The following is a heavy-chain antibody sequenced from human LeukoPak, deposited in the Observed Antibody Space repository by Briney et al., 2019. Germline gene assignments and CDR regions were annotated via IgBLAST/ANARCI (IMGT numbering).Heavy chain of an antibody. J-gene: IGHJ4*02. D-gene: IGHD3-10*01. CDR3: EKDPIRGVRPYYFSS. CDR1: GFTFSSYG. V-gene: IGHV3-30*02. Sequence: GGSLRLSCAASGFTFSSYGMQWVRQAPGKGLEWVACIHYDGSNKYYANSVEGRFTISRDNSKNTLYLHMNSLRAEDTAVYYCEKDPIRGVRPYYFSSWGQGTLVTVSS. CDR2: IHYDGSNK.